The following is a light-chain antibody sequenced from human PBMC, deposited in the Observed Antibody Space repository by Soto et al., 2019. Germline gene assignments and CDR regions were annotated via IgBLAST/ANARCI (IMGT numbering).Light chain of an antibody. CDR2: GAS. V-gene: IGKV3-20*01. Sequence: EIVLTQSPGTLSLSPGERATLSCRASQSVSSSYLAWYQQKPGQAPRLLILGASSRATGIPDRFSGSGSGTDFTLTISRLEPEDFAVYYCQYNGTSPKPFGQGTKVDIK. CDR1: QSVSSSY. J-gene: IGKJ1*01. CDR3: QYNGTSPKP.